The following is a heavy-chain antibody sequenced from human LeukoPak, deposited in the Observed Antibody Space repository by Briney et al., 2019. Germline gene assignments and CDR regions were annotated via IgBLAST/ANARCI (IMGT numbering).Heavy chain of an antibody. Sequence: GGSLRLSCAASGFTFSTYSMNWVRQAPGKGLEWVSYISSSSATIYYADSVKGRFTISRDNANNSLYLQMNSLSDGDTAVYYCARVPYSTGTFDYWGQGSMVTVSS. V-gene: IGHV3-48*02. CDR1: GFTFSTYS. CDR3: ARVPYSTGTFDY. CDR2: ISSSSATI. D-gene: IGHD6-19*01. J-gene: IGHJ4*02.